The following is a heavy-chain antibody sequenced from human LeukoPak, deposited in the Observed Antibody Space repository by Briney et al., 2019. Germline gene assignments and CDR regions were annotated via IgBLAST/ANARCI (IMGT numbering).Heavy chain of an antibody. Sequence: SETLSLTCTVSGGSISSYYWSWIRQPAGKGLEWIGRIYTSGSTNYNPSLKSRVTMSVDTSKNQFSLKLSSVTAADTAVYYCARREVTIFGVVINDYWGQGTLVTVSS. D-gene: IGHD3-3*01. CDR3: ARREVTIFGVVINDY. CDR2: IYTSGST. CDR1: GGSISSYY. V-gene: IGHV4-4*07. J-gene: IGHJ4*02.